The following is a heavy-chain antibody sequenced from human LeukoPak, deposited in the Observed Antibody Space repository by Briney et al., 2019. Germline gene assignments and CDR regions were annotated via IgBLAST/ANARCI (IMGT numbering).Heavy chain of an antibody. J-gene: IGHJ4*02. CDR1: RFTSNNYD. CDR2: ISGSGGST. D-gene: IGHD2-15*01. V-gene: IGHV3-23*01. CDR3: AKAFGTRWAATHVQFDY. Sequence: ESGGSLRLSCAASRFTSNNYDIHWVRQAPGKGLEWVSAISGSGGSTYYADSVKGRFTISRDNSKNTLYLQMNSLRAEDTAVYYCAKAFGTRWAATHVQFDYWGQGTLVTVSS.